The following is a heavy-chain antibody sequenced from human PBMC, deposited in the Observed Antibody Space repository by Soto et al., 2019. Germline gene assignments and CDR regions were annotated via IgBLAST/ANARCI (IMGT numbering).Heavy chain of an antibody. CDR3: AKDGGYCSGGSCYPGGY. V-gene: IGHV3-30*18. CDR2: ISYDGSNK. CDR1: GFTFSSYG. Sequence: QVQLVESGGGVVQPGRSLRLSCAASGFTFSSYGMHWVRQSPGKGLGWVAVISYDGSNKYYADSVKGRFTISRDNSKNTLYLQTNSLRAEDTAVYYCAKDGGYCSGGSCYPGGYWGQGTLVTVSS. D-gene: IGHD2-15*01. J-gene: IGHJ4*02.